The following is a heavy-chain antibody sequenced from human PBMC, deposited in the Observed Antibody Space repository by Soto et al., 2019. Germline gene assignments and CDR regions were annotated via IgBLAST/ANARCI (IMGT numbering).Heavy chain of an antibody. CDR1: GDSVSTNTAS. V-gene: IGHV6-1*01. Sequence: PSQARSVTRAFFGDSVSTNTASLEWIRKSPLRGLEWLGRTYFKSKWYDDYAVSVKSRIIINPDTSNNQFSLQLNSVTPEETAVYFCAQGDNLGPKTGYAFDPWGQGILVTGSS. CDR3: AQGDNLGPKTGYAFDP. CDR2: TYFKSKWYD. D-gene: IGHD5-12*01. J-gene: IGHJ5*02.